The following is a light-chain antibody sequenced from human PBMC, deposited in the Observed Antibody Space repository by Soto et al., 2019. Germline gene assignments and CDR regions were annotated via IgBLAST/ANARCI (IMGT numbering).Light chain of an antibody. Sequence: VMTQSPATLSVSPGERSTLSCRASQSVSSNLAWYQQKPGQAPRLLIYGASTRATGIPARFSGSGSGTEFTLTISSLQSEDFAVYYCQQYNNWPPTFGQGTKLEI. CDR2: GAS. V-gene: IGKV3D-15*01. J-gene: IGKJ2*01. CDR1: QSVSSN. CDR3: QQYNNWPPT.